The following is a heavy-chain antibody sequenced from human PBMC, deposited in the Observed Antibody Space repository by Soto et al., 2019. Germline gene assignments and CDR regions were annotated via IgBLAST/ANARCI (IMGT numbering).Heavy chain of an antibody. Sequence: PGGSLRLSCAASGFTFSSYSMNWVRQAPGKGLEWVSYISSSSSTIYYADSVKGRFTISRDNAKNSLYLQMNSLRDEDTAVYYCARDDYYDTSGYLALFDYWGQGTLVTVS. D-gene: IGHD3-22*01. CDR1: GFTFSSYS. V-gene: IGHV3-48*02. J-gene: IGHJ4*02. CDR3: ARDDYYDTSGYLALFDY. CDR2: ISSSSSTI.